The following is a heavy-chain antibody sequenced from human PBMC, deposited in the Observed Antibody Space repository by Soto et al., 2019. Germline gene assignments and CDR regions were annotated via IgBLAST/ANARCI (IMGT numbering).Heavy chain of an antibody. J-gene: IGHJ4*02. Sequence: SGGSLRLSCAASGFTFSRDWMHWVRRVPGRGLVWVSRINTDGSITDYVDSVKGRFTVTRDNAKNTLYPQMNRLRVEDTAVYYCARDGEGLWGQGTLVTVSS. CDR1: GFTFSRDW. D-gene: IGHD2-21*01. CDR3: ARDGEGL. V-gene: IGHV3-74*01. CDR2: INTDGSIT.